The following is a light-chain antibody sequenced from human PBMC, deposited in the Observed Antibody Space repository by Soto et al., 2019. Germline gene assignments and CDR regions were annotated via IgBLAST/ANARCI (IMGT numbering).Light chain of an antibody. V-gene: IGLV2-14*01. J-gene: IGLJ3*02. CDR2: VVS. CDR3: SSFTSSSTQV. CDR1: SSDVGGYNY. Sequence: QSVLTQPASVSGSPGQSITISCTGTSSDVGGYNYVSWYQQHPGKVPKLMIYVVSNRPSGVSNRFSGSKSANTASLTISGLQADDEADYYCSSFTSSSTQVFGGGTKLTVL.